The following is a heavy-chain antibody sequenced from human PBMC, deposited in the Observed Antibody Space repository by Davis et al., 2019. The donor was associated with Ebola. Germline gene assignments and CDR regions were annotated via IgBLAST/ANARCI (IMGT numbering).Heavy chain of an antibody. Sequence: PGGSLRLSCAASGFTFSSYGMHWVRQAPGKGLEWVAVISYDGSNKYYADSVKGRFTISRDNSKNTLYLQMNSLRAEDTAVYYCAKHDYNYYYYYGMDVWGQGTTVTVSS. CDR2: ISYDGSNK. V-gene: IGHV3-30*18. D-gene: IGHD4-11*01. CDR1: GFTFSSYG. CDR3: AKHDYNYYYYYGMDV. J-gene: IGHJ6*02.